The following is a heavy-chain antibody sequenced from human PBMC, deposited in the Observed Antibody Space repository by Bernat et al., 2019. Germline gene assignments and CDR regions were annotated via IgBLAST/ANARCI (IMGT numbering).Heavy chain of an antibody. Sequence: QVQLQQWGAGLLKPSETLSLTCAVYGGSFSGFYWSWIRQPPGKGLEWIGEINHSGSTNYNPSLKSRVTISVDTAKNQFSLKLSSVTAADTAVYYGARGQRVRAAFDIWGQGTMVTVSS. CDR3: ARGQRVRAAFDI. J-gene: IGHJ3*02. CDR1: GGSFSGFY. V-gene: IGHV4-34*01. CDR2: INHSGST.